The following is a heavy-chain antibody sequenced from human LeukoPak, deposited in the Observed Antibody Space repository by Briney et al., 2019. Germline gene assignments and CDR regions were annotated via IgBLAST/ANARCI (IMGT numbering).Heavy chain of an antibody. J-gene: IGHJ4*02. CDR1: GGSISSYY. CDR2: IYYSGST. V-gene: IGHV4-59*08. Sequence: SETLSLTCTVSGGSISSYYWSWIRQPPGKGLEWIGYIYYSGSTNYNPSLKSRVTISVDTSKNQFSLNLSSVTAADTAVYYCARSLRGFGELDFDYWGQGTLVTVSS. CDR3: ARSLRGFGELDFDY. D-gene: IGHD3-10*01.